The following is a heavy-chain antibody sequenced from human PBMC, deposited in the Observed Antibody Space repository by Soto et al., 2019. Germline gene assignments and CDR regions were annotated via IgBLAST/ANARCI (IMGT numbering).Heavy chain of an antibody. Sequence: QVQLQESGPGLVKPSQTLSLTCTVSGGSISSGGYYWSWIRQHPGKGLEWIGYIYYSGSTYYNPSLTSRVXXSXDXXKNQSSLKLSSVTAADTAVYYCAATVTDRPYYFDYWGQGTLVTVSS. CDR3: AATVTDRPYYFDY. D-gene: IGHD4-17*01. V-gene: IGHV4-31*03. CDR1: GGSISSGGYY. J-gene: IGHJ4*02. CDR2: IYYSGST.